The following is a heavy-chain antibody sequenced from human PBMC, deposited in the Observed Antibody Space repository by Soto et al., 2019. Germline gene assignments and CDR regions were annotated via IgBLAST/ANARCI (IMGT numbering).Heavy chain of an antibody. D-gene: IGHD6-13*01. Sequence: QVQLVQSGAEVKKPGSSVKLSCKTSGGTFRNYAINWVRQAPGQGLEWMGGSIPVFGTANYAQTFQGRFTITADESTSTAYMEVSSLRSEDTAVYYCAIPFPKQQLVRGAFDHWGQGTLVTVAS. J-gene: IGHJ4*02. CDR3: AIPFPKQQLVRGAFDH. V-gene: IGHV1-69*01. CDR1: GGTFRNYA. CDR2: SIPVFGTA.